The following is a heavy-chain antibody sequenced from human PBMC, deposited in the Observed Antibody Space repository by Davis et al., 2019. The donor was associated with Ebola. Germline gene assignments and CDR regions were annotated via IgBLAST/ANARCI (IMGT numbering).Heavy chain of an antibody. D-gene: IGHD4-17*01. CDR1: GFIFDDYS. CDR2: ISWNSASI. CDR3: ARDLGRVTVGN. J-gene: IGHJ4*02. Sequence: PGGSLTLSCAASGFIFDDYSMHRVRQAPGKGLQWVAGISWNSASIDYADSVKGRFTISRDNAKASLYLQMNSLKTGDTAFYYCARDLGRVTVGNWGQGTLVTVSS. V-gene: IGHV3-9*01.